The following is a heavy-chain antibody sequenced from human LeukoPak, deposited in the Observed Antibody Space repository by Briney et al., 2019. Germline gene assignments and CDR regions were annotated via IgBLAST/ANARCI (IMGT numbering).Heavy chain of an antibody. CDR1: AFSFISYN. V-gene: IGHV3-21*01. Sequence: PGGALLRSCAASAFSFISYNMNRGLQEPGGGLEGVSSISSSSSYIYYADSVKGRFTTSRDNAKNSLYLQMNSLRAEDTAVYYCARDRPVDTALIMDVWGKGTTVTVSS. J-gene: IGHJ6*04. CDR3: ARDRPVDTALIMDV. CDR2: ISSSSSYI. D-gene: IGHD5-18*01.